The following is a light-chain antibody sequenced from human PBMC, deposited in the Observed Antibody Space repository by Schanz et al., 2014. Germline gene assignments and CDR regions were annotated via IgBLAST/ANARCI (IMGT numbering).Light chain of an antibody. Sequence: QSALTQPASVSGSPGQSITISCTGTSSDVGGYNYVSWYQQHPGKVPKLMIYEVSKRPSGVPDSFSGSKSGNTASLTVSGLQAEDEADYYCSSYAGSNKEVFGGGTKLTVL. CDR3: SSYAGSNKEV. J-gene: IGLJ3*02. CDR2: EVS. V-gene: IGLV2-8*01. CDR1: SSDVGGYNY.